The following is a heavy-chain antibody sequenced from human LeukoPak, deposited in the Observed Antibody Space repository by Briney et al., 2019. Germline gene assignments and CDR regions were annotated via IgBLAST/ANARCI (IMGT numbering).Heavy chain of an antibody. Sequence: GGSLRLSCAGSGYIFDEYAMHWVRHAPGKGLEWVSGINWKSDKIGYADSVKGRFTISRDNSKNSLYLQMNSLRVEDTALYYCAKDRYCTSSSCPIDYWGQGTMVTVSS. CDR3: AKDRYCTSSSCPIDY. V-gene: IGHV3-9*01. CDR2: INWKSDKI. D-gene: IGHD2-2*01. CDR1: GYIFDEYA. J-gene: IGHJ4*02.